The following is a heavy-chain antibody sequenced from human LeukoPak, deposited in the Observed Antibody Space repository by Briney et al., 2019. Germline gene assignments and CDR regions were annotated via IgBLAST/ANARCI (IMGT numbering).Heavy chain of an antibody. J-gene: IGHJ3*02. V-gene: IGHV1-69*06. CDR1: GGTFSSYA. CDR3: ARDIASHSSGWLKDAFDI. Sequence: EASVKVSCKASGGTFSSYAISWVRQAPGQGLEWMGGIIPIFGTANYAQKFQGRVTITADKSTSTAYMELSSLRSEDTVVYYCARDIASHSSGWLKDAFDIWGQGTMVTVSS. CDR2: IIPIFGTA. D-gene: IGHD6-19*01.